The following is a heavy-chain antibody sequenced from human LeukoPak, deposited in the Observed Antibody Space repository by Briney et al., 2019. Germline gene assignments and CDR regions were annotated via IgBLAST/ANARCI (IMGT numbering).Heavy chain of an antibody. CDR2: ISYDGSNK. Sequence: TGGSPRLSCAASGFTFSSYGMHWVRQAPGKGLEWVAVISYDGSNKYYADSVKGRFTISRDNSKNTLYLQMNSLRAEDTAVYYCAKAQGPKEIFGVVIITEYYYYGMDVWGQGTTVTVSS. V-gene: IGHV3-30*18. CDR1: GFTFSSYG. CDR3: AKAQGPKEIFGVVIITEYYYYGMDV. D-gene: IGHD3-3*01. J-gene: IGHJ6*02.